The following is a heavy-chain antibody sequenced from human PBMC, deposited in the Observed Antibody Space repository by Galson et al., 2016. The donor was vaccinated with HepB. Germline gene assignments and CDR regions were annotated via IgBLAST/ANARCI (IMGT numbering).Heavy chain of an antibody. Sequence: SLRLSCAASTFTFSKFSVSWIRQAPGKGLEWVAVISHDGQSKSYADSVQGRISISRDNDRRIVDLQLSTVRPEDSATYYCAKDRHCSNGVCYVYIYDHALDVWGPGTTVTVAS. D-gene: IGHD5-24*01. CDR2: ISHDGQSK. CDR1: TFTFSKFS. CDR3: AKDRHCSNGVCYVYIYDHALDV. J-gene: IGHJ6*02. V-gene: IGHV3-30*04.